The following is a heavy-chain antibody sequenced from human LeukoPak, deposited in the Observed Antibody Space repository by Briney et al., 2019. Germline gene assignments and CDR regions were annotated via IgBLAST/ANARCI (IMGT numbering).Heavy chain of an antibody. CDR2: FDPEDGET. Sequence: ASVKVSCKVSGYTLTELSMHWVRQAPGKGLEWMGGFDPEDGETIYAQKFQGRVTMTTDTSTSTAYMELRSLRSDDTAVYYCARGDWDYWGQGTLVTVSS. CDR3: ARGDWDY. J-gene: IGHJ4*02. D-gene: IGHD2-21*02. V-gene: IGHV1-24*01. CDR1: GYTLTELS.